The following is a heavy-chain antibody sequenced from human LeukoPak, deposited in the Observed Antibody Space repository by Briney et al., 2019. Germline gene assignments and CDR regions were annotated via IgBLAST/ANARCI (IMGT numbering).Heavy chain of an antibody. Sequence: GGSLTLSCAASGFTFSSYGMHWVRQAPGKGLEGVAFIRYDGSNKYYADSVKGRFTISRDNSKNTLYLQMNSLRAEDTAVYYCAKDRRSGGWELRPVDDYWGQGTLVTVSS. CDR1: GFTFSSYG. V-gene: IGHV3-30*02. CDR3: AKDRRSGGWELRPVDDY. CDR2: IRYDGSNK. J-gene: IGHJ4*02. D-gene: IGHD1-26*01.